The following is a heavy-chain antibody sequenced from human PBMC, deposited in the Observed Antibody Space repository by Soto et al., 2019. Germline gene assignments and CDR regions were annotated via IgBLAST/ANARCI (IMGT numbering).Heavy chain of an antibody. CDR1: GGTFSSYA. CDR2: IIPIFGTA. J-gene: IGHJ6*02. D-gene: IGHD1-7*01. CDR3: ARRGVELSTYGMDV. Sequence: QVQLVQSGAEVKKPGSSVKVSCKASGGTFSSYAISWVRQAPGHGLEWMGGIIPIFGTANYAQKFQGRVTITEDESTSTGYMEVSSLRSEDTDVYYCARRGVELSTYGMDVWGQGTTVTVSS. V-gene: IGHV1-69*01.